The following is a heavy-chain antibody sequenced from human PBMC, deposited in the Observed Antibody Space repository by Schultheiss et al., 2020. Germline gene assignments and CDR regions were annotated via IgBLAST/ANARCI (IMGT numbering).Heavy chain of an antibody. Sequence: SQTLSLTCTVSGASISSRSYYWGWIRQPPGKGLEWIGSIYYSGSAYYNPSLKSRVTISVDTSKNQFSLKLSSVTAADTAVYYCARSYSSGWYYFDYWGQGTLVTVSS. CDR3: ARSYSSGWYYFDY. CDR2: IYYSGSA. J-gene: IGHJ4*02. D-gene: IGHD6-19*01. CDR1: GASISSRSYY. V-gene: IGHV4-39*01.